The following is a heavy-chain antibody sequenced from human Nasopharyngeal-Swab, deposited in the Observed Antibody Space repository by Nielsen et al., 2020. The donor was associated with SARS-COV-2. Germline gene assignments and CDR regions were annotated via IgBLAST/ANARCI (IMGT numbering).Heavy chain of an antibody. CDR1: GFTFSSSA. Sequence: GESLKISCAASGFTFSSSAISWVRQAPGMGLEWVSVIGAAGNTIYADSVKGRFTISRDNSKNTVYLQMNSLRAKETAVYYCAKYLGSGSYQAFCDYWGHGTLVTVSS. CDR3: AKYLGSGSYQAFCDY. V-gene: IGHV3-23*01. J-gene: IGHJ4*01. D-gene: IGHD1-26*01. CDR2: IGAAGNT.